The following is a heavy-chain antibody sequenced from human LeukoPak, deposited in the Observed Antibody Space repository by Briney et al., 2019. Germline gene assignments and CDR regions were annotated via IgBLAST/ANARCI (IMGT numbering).Heavy chain of an antibody. CDR3: AKDLVRYYFDY. V-gene: IGHV3-7*01. D-gene: IGHD3-16*01. Sequence: GGSLRLSCAACGVTFSGYWMRWLRQAPGKGLEWVANIKQDGSEKYYVDSVKGRFTISRDNAKNSLYLQMNSLRADGTPGYYCAKDLVRYYFDYWGQGTLVTVSS. J-gene: IGHJ4*02. CDR1: GVTFSGYW. CDR2: IKQDGSEK.